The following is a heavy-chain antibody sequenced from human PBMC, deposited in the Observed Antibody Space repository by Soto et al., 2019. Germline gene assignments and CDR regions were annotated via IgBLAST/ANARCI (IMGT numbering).Heavy chain of an antibody. CDR3: ARHLELTIFRTNYYYMDV. CDR1: GGSISSSSYY. J-gene: IGHJ6*03. V-gene: IGHV4-39*01. D-gene: IGHD3-3*01. Sequence: PSETLSLTCTVSGGSISSSSYYWGWIRQPPGKGLEWIGSIYYSGSTYYNPSLKSRVTISVDTSKNQFSLKLSSVTAADTAVYYCARHLELTIFRTNYYYMDVWGKGTTVTVSS. CDR2: IYYSGST.